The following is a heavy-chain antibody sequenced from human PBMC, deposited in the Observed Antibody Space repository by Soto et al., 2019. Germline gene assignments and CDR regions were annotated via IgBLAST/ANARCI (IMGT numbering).Heavy chain of an antibody. CDR2: IYYSGST. V-gene: IGHV4-59*08. CDR3: ARHWLNSGWYYFDY. Sequence: QVQLQESGPGLVKPSETLSLTCTVSGGSISSYYWSWIRQPPGKGLEWIGYIYYSGSTNYNPSLKSRVTISVDTSKNQFSLKLSSVTAADTAVYYCARHWLNSGWYYFDYWGQGTLVTVSS. J-gene: IGHJ4*02. D-gene: IGHD6-19*01. CDR1: GGSISSYY.